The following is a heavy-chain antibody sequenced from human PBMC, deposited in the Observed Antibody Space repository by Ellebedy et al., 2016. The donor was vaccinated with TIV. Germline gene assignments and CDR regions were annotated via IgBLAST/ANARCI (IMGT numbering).Heavy chain of an antibody. CDR2: INHSGST. V-gene: IGHV4-34*01. J-gene: IGHJ6*02. D-gene: IGHD3-10*01. CDR1: GGSFSGYY. CDR3: ARVGVRGVAV. Sequence: SETLSLXXAVYGGSFSGYYWSWIRQPPGKGLEWIGEINHSGSTNYNPSLKSRVTISVDTSKNQFSLKLSSVTAADTAVYHCARVGVRGVAVWGQGTTATVSS.